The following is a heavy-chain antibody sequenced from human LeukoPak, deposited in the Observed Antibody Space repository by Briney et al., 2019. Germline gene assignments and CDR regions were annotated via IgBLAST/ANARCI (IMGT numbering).Heavy chain of an antibody. CDR1: GGSVSSGSYY. CDR2: IYYSGST. Sequence: PSETLSLTCTVSGGSVSSGSYYWSWIRQPPGKGLEWIGYIYYSGSTNYNPSLKSRVTISVDTSKNQFSLKLSSVTAADTAVYYCARGRAIIRYGSGSYYLFDYWGQGTLVTVSS. V-gene: IGHV4-61*01. D-gene: IGHD3-10*01. J-gene: IGHJ4*02. CDR3: ARGRAIIRYGSGSYYLFDY.